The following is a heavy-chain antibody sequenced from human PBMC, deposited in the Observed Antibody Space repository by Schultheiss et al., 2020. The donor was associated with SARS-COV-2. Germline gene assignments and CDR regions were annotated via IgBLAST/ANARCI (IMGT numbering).Heavy chain of an antibody. D-gene: IGHD6-6*01. J-gene: IGHJ3*02. CDR1: GGTFSSYG. CDR3: ARVLWYSSSSHAFDI. V-gene: IGHV1-18*01. Sequence: ASVKVSCKASGGTFSSYGISWVRQAPGQGLEWMGWISAYNGNTNYAQKLQGRVTMTTDTSTSTAYMELRSLRSDDTAVYYCARVLWYSSSSHAFDIWGQGTMVTVSS. CDR2: ISAYNGNT.